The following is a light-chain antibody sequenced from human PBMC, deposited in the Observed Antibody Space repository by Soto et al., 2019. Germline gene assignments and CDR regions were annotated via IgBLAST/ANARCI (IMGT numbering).Light chain of an antibody. V-gene: IGKV3-15*01. Sequence: EIVMTQSPATLSVSPGERATLSCRASQSVSINLAWYQQKPGQSPRLLIYGASTRATGIPARFSGSGSGTEFTLTISSLQSEDFAVYYCQQYGNWPPYTFGQGTKLEI. CDR2: GAS. CDR3: QQYGNWPPYT. J-gene: IGKJ2*01. CDR1: QSVSIN.